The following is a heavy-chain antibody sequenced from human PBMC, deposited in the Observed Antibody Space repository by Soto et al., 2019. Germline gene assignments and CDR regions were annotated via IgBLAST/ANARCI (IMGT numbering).Heavy chain of an antibody. CDR1: GGSISSYY. J-gene: IGHJ5*02. D-gene: IGHD2-2*01. CDR2: IYYSGST. CDR3: ARLVPAALLKIAGYDP. V-gene: IGHV4-59*08. Sequence: SETLSLTCTVSGGSISSYYWSWIRQPPGKGLEWIGYIYYSGSTNYNPSLKSRVTISVDTSKNQFSLKLSSVTAADTAVYYCARLVPAALLKIAGYDPWGQGTLVTVSS.